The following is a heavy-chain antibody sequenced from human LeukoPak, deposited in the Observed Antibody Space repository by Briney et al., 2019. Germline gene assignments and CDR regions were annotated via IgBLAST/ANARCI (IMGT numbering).Heavy chain of an antibody. D-gene: IGHD5-24*01. CDR1: GGTFSSYA. CDR3: AREGRDGYKSSNFDY. CDR2: IIPIFGTA. J-gene: IGHJ4*02. Sequence: ASVKVSCKASGGTFSSYAISWVRQAPGQGLGWMGGIIPIFGTANYAQKFQGRVTITADESTSTAYMELSSLRSEDTAVYYCAREGRDGYKSSNFDYWGQGTLVTVSS. V-gene: IGHV1-69*13.